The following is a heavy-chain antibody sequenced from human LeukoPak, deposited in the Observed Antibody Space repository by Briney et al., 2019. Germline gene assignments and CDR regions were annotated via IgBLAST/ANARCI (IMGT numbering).Heavy chain of an antibody. V-gene: IGHV3-74*01. J-gene: IGHJ4*02. CDR3: AREGYYGSGSPPSLYFDY. CDR1: GLTFRTTW. D-gene: IGHD3-10*01. CDR2: MNGEGTTI. Sequence: GGSLRLSCATSGLTFRTTWMHWVRQAPGKGLMWVSRMNGEGTTIDYADSVKGRFTISRDNSRSTLYLQMNSLRPEDTAIYYCAREGYYGSGSPPSLYFDYWGQGTLVTVSS.